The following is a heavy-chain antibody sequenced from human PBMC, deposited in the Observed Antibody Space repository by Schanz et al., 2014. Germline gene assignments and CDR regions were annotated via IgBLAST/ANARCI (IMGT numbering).Heavy chain of an antibody. CDR1: GGSISSGTYY. CDR2: IYTSGST. Sequence: QVQLQESGPGLVKPSQTLSLTCIVSGGSISSGTYYWSWLRQPAGKGLEWIGRIYTSGSTNYNPSIKSRVTKSLDTPKTQFSVKLSSVTAADTAVYYCAREPLSGYNWFDPWGQGSLVTVSS. J-gene: IGHJ5*02. D-gene: IGHD6-25*01. CDR3: AREPLSGYNWFDP. V-gene: IGHV4-61*02.